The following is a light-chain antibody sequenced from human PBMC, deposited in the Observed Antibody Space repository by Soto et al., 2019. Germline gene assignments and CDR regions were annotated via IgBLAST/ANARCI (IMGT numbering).Light chain of an antibody. CDR1: QGLRSA. Sequence: TQSPSSLSASVGDRVSITCRASQGLRSALAWYQQKPGKPPKILIYDASSLQSGVPSRFSGSESGTDCTLTISSLQPEDFATYYCQQLNSYPFTFGQGTRLEIK. CDR2: DAS. V-gene: IGKV1-13*02. CDR3: QQLNSYPFT. J-gene: IGKJ5*01.